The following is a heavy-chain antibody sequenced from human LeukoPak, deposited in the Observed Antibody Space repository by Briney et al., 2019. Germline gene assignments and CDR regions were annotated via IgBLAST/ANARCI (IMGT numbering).Heavy chain of an antibody. D-gene: IGHD6-6*01. CDR3: AREEYSSFLGPSGPLPNWFDP. CDR1: GGTFSSYA. Sequence: SVKVSCKASGGTFSSYAISWVRQAPGQGLEWMGGIIPIFGTANYAQKFQGRVTITADESTSTAYVELSSLRSEDTAVYYCAREEYSSFLGPSGPLPNWFDPWGQGTLVTVSS. J-gene: IGHJ5*02. CDR2: IIPIFGTA. V-gene: IGHV1-69*01.